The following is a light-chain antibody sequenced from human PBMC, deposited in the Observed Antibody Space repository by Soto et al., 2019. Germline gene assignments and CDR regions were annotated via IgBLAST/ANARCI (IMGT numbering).Light chain of an antibody. J-gene: IGKJ1*01. CDR1: QSINSW. CDR3: HHYNGFSRT. V-gene: IGKV1-5*03. CDR2: RAS. Sequence: DIQMTQSPSTLSASVGDRVTITCRASQSINSWLAWYQQKPGKAPKLLIYRASNLQSGDPSRFSGSGSGTEFTLTISSLQPDDFATYYCHHYNGFSRTFGQGTKVEIK.